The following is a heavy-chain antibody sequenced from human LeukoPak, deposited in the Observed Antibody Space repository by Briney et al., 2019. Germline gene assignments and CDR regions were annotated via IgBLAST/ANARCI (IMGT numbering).Heavy chain of an antibody. D-gene: IGHD1-26*01. CDR1: GGSISSYY. CDR2: IYYSGST. V-gene: IGHV4-59*01. CDR3: ARGKTGSYDAFDI. Sequence: RSSETLSLTCTVSGGSISSYYWSWIRQPPGKGLEWIGYIYYSGSTNYNPSLKSRVTISVDTSKNQFSLKLSSVTAADTAVYYCARGKTGSYDAFDIWGQGTMVTVSS. J-gene: IGHJ3*02.